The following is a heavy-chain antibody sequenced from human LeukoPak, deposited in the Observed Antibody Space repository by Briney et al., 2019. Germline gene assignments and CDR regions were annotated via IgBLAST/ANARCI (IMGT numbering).Heavy chain of an antibody. J-gene: IGHJ6*03. Sequence: GGSLRLSCAASGFAFSSFAMGWVRQSPGKGLEWLSTINGRVNTTFYADSVKGRFTISRDNSKNTLYLHMDSLRPDDTAIYYCTKELHVAVAVADYYYFYMDVWGRGTAVTGSS. CDR2: INGRVNTT. V-gene: IGHV3-23*01. D-gene: IGHD6-19*01. CDR1: GFAFSSFA. CDR3: TKELHVAVAVADYYYFYMDV.